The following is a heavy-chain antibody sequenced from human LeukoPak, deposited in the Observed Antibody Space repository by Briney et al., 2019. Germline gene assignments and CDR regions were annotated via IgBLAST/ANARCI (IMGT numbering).Heavy chain of an antibody. CDR2: IYSGGST. V-gene: IGHV3-66*04. Sequence: GGSLRLSCAASGFTVSSNYMSWVRQAPGKGLEWVSVIYSGGSTYYADSVKGRFTISRDNSKNTLYLQMNSLRAEDTAVYYCARHSGSYAHFDYWGQGTLVTVSS. D-gene: IGHD1-26*01. J-gene: IGHJ4*02. CDR3: ARHSGSYAHFDY. CDR1: GFTVSSNY.